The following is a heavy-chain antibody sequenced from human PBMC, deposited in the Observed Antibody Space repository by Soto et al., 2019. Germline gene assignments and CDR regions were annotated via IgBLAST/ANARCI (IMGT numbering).Heavy chain of an antibody. CDR1: GFTFGDHA. CDR3: TTSPLGVDVFDI. CDR2: IRSRNYGGTT. V-gene: IGHV3-49*04. J-gene: IGHJ3*02. D-gene: IGHD3-10*01. Sequence: PGGSLRLSCTASGFTFGDHAVSWVRQAPGKGLEWVGYIRSRNYGGTTEYAASVKGRITISRDDSKSVANLQMNSLTTKDTAVYYCTTSPLGVDVFDIWGQGTMVTVSS.